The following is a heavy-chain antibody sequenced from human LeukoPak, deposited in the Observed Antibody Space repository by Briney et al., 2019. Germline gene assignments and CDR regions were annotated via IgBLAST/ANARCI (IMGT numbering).Heavy chain of an antibody. CDR3: ARVDFGVVIIDY. Sequence: SETLSLTCTVSGGSISSGGYYWSWIRQHPGKGLEWIGYIYYSGSTYYNPSLKSRVTISVDTSKNQFSLKLSSVTAADTAVYYCARVDFGVVIIDYWGQGTLVTVSS. D-gene: IGHD3-3*01. CDR1: GGSISSGGYY. CDR2: IYYSGST. J-gene: IGHJ4*02. V-gene: IGHV4-31*03.